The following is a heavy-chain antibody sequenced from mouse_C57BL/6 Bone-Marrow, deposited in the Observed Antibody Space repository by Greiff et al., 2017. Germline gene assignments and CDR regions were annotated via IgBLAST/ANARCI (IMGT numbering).Heavy chain of an antibody. CDR1: GFTFSSYT. D-gene: IGHD1-1*01. CDR3: SRQVTTVLATKYFDV. Sequence: EVQLVESGGGLVKPGGSLKLSCAASGFTFSSYTMSWVRQTPEKRLQWVAAISGGGGNTYYPDSVKGRFTISRDNDKNILYLQMSSLRSEDTALXYFSRQVTTVLATKYFDVWGTGTTVTVSS. J-gene: IGHJ1*03. V-gene: IGHV5-9*01. CDR2: ISGGGGNT.